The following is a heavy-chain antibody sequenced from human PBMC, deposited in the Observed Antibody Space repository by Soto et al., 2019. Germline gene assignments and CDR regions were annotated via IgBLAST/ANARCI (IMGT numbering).Heavy chain of an antibody. CDR2: ISGSGGST. CDR3: AKDSGLRWFGEFSK. Sequence: KGLEWVSAISGSGGSTYYADSVKGRFTISRDNSKNTLYLQMNSLRAEDTAVYCCAKDSGLRWFGEFSKWGQGTLVSVSS. J-gene: IGHJ4*02. D-gene: IGHD3-10*01. V-gene: IGHV3-23*01.